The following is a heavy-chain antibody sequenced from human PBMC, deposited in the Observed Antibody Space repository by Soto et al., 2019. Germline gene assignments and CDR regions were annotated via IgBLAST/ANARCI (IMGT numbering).Heavy chain of an antibody. V-gene: IGHV3-21*01. CDR2: ISSSSSYI. J-gene: IGHJ6*02. Sequence: EVQLVESGGGLVKPGGSLRLSCAASGFTFSSYSMNWVRQAPGKGLEWVSSISSSSSYIYYADSVKGRFTISRDNAKNSLYLQMNSLRAEDTAVYYCARDGEYYDFWSGGKKNYYYYGMDVWGQGTTVTVSS. D-gene: IGHD3-3*01. CDR1: GFTFSSYS. CDR3: ARDGEYYDFWSGGKKNYYYYGMDV.